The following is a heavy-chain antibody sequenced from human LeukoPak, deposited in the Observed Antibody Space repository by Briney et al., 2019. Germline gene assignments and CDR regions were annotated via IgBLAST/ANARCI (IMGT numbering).Heavy chain of an antibody. J-gene: IGHJ5*02. CDR2: TYYSGST. CDR1: GGSISSGDYY. D-gene: IGHD3-22*01. CDR3: ARPYYYDSRIDP. Sequence: PSQTLSLTCTVSGGSISSGDYYWSWIRQPPGKGLEWIGYTYYSGSTYYNPSLKNRVSISVDTSKNQFSLNLSSVTAADMAVYYCARPYYYDSRIDPWGQGTLVTVSS. V-gene: IGHV4-30-4*01.